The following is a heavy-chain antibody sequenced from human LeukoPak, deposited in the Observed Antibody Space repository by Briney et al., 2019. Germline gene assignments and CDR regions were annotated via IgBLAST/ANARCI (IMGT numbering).Heavy chain of an antibody. Sequence: SQTLSLTCTVSGGSFSSGPYYWNWFRQPAGKGLEWIGRIYITESPDYNPSLESRVTISVDTSKNQFSLKLSSVTAADTAVYYCVRGRGDIRRDFDYWGQGTLVTVSS. CDR2: IYITESP. CDR1: GGSFSSGPYY. J-gene: IGHJ4*02. CDR3: VRGRGDIRRDFDY. V-gene: IGHV4-61*02. D-gene: IGHD2-21*01.